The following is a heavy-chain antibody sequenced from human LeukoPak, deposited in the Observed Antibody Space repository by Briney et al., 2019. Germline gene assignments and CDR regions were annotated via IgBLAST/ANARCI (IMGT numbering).Heavy chain of an antibody. V-gene: IGHV3-23*01. D-gene: IGHD6-19*01. CDR3: TRTSSGRYSGD. CDR1: GFTVSSNY. J-gene: IGHJ4*02. Sequence: GGSLRLSCAASGFTVSSNYMSWVRQAPGKGLEWVSAISGSGGSTYYADSVKGRFTISRDTSKNTLHLQMNSLRAEDTAIYYCTRTSSGRYSGDWGQGTLVTVSS. CDR2: ISGSGGST.